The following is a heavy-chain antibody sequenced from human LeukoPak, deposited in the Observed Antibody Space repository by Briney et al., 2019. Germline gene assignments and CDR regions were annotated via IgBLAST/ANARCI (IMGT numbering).Heavy chain of an antibody. J-gene: IGHJ6*03. V-gene: IGHV3-30*04. D-gene: IGHD3-9*01. CDR3: AREGHYDILTGYSPVEYYFYFMDV. CDR1: GFTFSNYG. Sequence: GGSLRLSCEGSGFTFSNYGIHWVRQTPGKGLEWVAAISSDGGEKHCADSVKGRFTIPRDNSKSTLNLQMNNLRAEDTALYYCAREGHYDILTGYSPVEYYFYFMDVWGKGTTVTVSS. CDR2: ISSDGGEK.